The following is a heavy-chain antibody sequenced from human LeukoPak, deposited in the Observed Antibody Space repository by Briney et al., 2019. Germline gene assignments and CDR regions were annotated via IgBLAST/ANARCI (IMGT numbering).Heavy chain of an antibody. CDR2: LSCSGEST. J-gene: IGHJ4*02. D-gene: IGHD3-16*01. V-gene: IGHV3-23*01. CDR3: AKDYAVGSIDY. CDR1: VFTFSGFA. Sequence: PGRTLRLSCAASVFTFSGFAMSWIRQAPGKALEWVSSLSCSGESTFYADSVGGRFSISRDNSKNTVSLPVESVISQHTALYYCAKDYAVGSIDYWGQGTLVTVSS.